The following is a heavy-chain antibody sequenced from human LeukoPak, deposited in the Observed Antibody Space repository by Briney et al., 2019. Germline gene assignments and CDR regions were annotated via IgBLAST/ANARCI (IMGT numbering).Heavy chain of an antibody. D-gene: IGHD5-18*01. V-gene: IGHV3-30*04. CDR2: ISYDGSNK. Sequence: QAGGSLRLSCAASGFTFDDYAMHWVRQAPGKGLEWVAVISYDGSNKYYADSVKGRFTISRDNSKNTLYLQMNSLRAEDTAVYYCAREGIQLWFRGGNGAFDIWGQGTMVTVSS. CDR1: GFTFDDYA. J-gene: IGHJ3*02. CDR3: AREGIQLWFRGGNGAFDI.